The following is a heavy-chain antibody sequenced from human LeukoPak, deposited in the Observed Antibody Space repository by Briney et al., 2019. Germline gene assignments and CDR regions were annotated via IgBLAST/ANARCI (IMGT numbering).Heavy chain of an antibody. D-gene: IGHD6-19*01. Sequence: ASVKVSCKASGYTFTGYNRHWVRQAPGQGLEWMGRINPNSGGTNYAQKFQGRVTMTRDTSISTAYMELSRLRSDDTAVYYCARVGGRSGWYVFDYWGQGTLVTVSS. CDR2: INPNSGGT. J-gene: IGHJ4*02. CDR1: GYTFTGYN. V-gene: IGHV1-2*06. CDR3: ARVGGRSGWYVFDY.